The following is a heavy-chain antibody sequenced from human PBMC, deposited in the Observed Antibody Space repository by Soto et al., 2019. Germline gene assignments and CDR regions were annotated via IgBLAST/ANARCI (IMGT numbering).Heavy chain of an antibody. CDR1: GFTFSSYG. CDR3: ARLRSGWSIDY. J-gene: IGHJ4*02. V-gene: IGHV3-33*01. Sequence: PGGSLRLSCAASGFTFSSYGMHWVRQAPGKGLEWVAFIWHDGGNKFYVDSVKGRFTISRDNAKNSLYLQVNSLTDADTAMYYCARLRSGWSIDYWGQGALVTVSS. CDR2: IWHDGGNK. D-gene: IGHD6-19*01.